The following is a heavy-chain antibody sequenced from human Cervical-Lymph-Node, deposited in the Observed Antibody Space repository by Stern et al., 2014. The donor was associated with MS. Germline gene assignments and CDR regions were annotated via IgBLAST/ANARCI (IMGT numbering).Heavy chain of an antibody. CDR2: FDTEDGET. CDR1: GYTLTELS. V-gene: IGHV1-24*01. CDR3: ATDRDDFRSGYSAPTKGYGLDV. J-gene: IGHJ6*02. D-gene: IGHD3-3*01. Sequence: VQLVESGAEVKKPGASVKVSCKVSGYTLTELSMHWVRQAPGKGLEWRGGFDTEDGETIYAQKFQGRVTMTEDTSTDTAYMELSSLRSEDTAVYYCATDRDDFRSGYSAPTKGYGLDVWGQGTTVTVTS.